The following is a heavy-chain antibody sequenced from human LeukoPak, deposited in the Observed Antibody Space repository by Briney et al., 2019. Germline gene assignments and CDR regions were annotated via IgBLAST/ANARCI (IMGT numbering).Heavy chain of an antibody. CDR2: INHSGST. CDR3: ARPRGGYSYGLDY. V-gene: IGHV4-34*01. D-gene: IGHD5-18*01. Sequence: SETLSLTCAVYGGSFSGYYWSWIRQPPGKGLEWIGEINHSGSTNYNPSLKSRVTISVDTSKNQFSLKLSSVTAADTAVYYCARPRGGYSYGLDYWGQGTLVTVSS. J-gene: IGHJ4*02. CDR1: GGSFSGYY.